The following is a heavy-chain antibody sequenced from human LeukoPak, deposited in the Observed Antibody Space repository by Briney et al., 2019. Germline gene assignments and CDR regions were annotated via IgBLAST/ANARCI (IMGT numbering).Heavy chain of an antibody. CDR3: ARQTSRKNFDY. V-gene: IGHV3-48*01. D-gene: IGHD1-14*01. CDR1: GFTFSSYS. Sequence: GGSLRLSCAASGFTFSSYSMSWVRQAPGKGLEWVSYITSSSSTIYYADSVKGRFTISRDNAKNSLFLQVNSLRAEDTAIYYCARQTSRKNFDYWGQGTLVTVSS. CDR2: ITSSSSTI. J-gene: IGHJ4*02.